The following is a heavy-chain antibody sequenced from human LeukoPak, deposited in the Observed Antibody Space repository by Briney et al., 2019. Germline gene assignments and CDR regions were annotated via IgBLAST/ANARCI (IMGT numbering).Heavy chain of an antibody. D-gene: IGHD1-26*01. CDR2: IYYSGST. J-gene: IGHJ4*02. Sequence: PSETLSLTCTVSGGSISSSSYYWGWIRQPPGKGLEWIGSIYYSGSTYYNLSLKSRVTISVDTSKNQFSLKLSSVTAADTAVYYCARDTRGWEGHYFDYWGQGTLVTVSS. CDR3: ARDTRGWEGHYFDY. CDR1: GGSISSSSYY. V-gene: IGHV4-39*07.